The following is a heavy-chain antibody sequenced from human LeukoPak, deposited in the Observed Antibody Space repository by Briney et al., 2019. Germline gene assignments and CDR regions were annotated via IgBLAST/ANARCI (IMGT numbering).Heavy chain of an antibody. CDR1: GFSLSTSGVG. CDR2: IYWDDDK. Sequence: SGPTLVNPTQTLTLTCTFSGFSLSTSGVGVAWIRQPPGKALEWLALIYWDDDKRYSPSLKSRLTITKDTSKNQVVLTMTNMDPVHTATYYCAHIGARVSEMVIKTFDYWGQGTLVTVSS. J-gene: IGHJ4*02. V-gene: IGHV2-5*02. CDR3: AHIGARVSEMVIKTFDY. D-gene: IGHD3-22*01.